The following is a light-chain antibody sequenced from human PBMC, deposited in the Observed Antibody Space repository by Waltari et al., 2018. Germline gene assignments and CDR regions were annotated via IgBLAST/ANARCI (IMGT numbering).Light chain of an antibody. Sequence: QSALTQPRSVSGSPGQSVTISCTGTRSDVGGYNYVSWYQQHPGKAPKLLIYDVIERPSVVPDRLSGSKSGNTASLTISGLQAEDEADYYCCSYAGTYTLYVFGTGTTVTVL. J-gene: IGLJ1*01. V-gene: IGLV2-11*01. CDR1: RSDVGGYNY. CDR3: CSYAGTYTLYV. CDR2: DVI.